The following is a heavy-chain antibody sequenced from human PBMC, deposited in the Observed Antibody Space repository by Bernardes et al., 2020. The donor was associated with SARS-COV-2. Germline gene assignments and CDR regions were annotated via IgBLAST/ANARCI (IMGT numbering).Heavy chain of an antibody. D-gene: IGHD3-10*01. J-gene: IGHJ3*02. Sequence: ASVKVSCKASGYTFTNYDMHWVRQTPGQGLEWMGWIDPGNGNTENSQKFRGRVTIIRDTSATTVYMELSSLSSEDTAVYYCARDTGGNGAGTFAFDIWGQGTMVTVSS. CDR1: GYTFTNYD. V-gene: IGHV1-3*01. CDR2: IDPGNGNT. CDR3: ARDTGGNGAGTFAFDI.